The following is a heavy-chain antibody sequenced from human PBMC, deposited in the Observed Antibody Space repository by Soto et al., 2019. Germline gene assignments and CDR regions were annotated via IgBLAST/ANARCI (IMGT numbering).Heavy chain of an antibody. Sequence: ASVKVSCKASGGTFSTFGISWVRQAPGQGLEWMGGIIPFFGTAKYSQKFEDRITITADESTNTVYMDLRSLTSEDTAIYYCARTAPMDAGDKYYYDFWGQGALGTV. CDR1: GGTFSTFG. CDR2: IIPFFGTA. D-gene: IGHD3-16*01. V-gene: IGHV1-69*13. CDR3: ARTAPMDAGDKYYYDF. J-gene: IGHJ4*02.